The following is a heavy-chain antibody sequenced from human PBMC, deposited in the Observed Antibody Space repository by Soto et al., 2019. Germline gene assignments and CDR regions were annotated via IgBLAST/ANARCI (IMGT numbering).Heavy chain of an antibody. J-gene: IGHJ4*02. D-gene: IGHD1-26*01. CDR1: GYTFTRYG. CDR2: ISAYNGNT. Sequence: QAQLGQSGAEVKNPGASVKVSCKSSGYTFTRYGISWVRQAPGQGLECMGWISAYNGNTNYAQKLQGIITMTTDTTTSTAYMELRRLRSDDTAMYCNARDARVALLPARFDYWGQGTLVTISA. CDR3: ARDARVALLPARFDY. V-gene: IGHV1-18*01.